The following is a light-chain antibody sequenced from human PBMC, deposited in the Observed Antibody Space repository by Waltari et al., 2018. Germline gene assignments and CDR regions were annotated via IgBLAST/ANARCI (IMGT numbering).Light chain of an antibody. CDR1: QRISSY. V-gene: IGKV1-39*01. CDR3: QQSYSTPRT. J-gene: IGKJ1*01. CDR2: AAS. Sequence: DIQMTQSPSSLSASVRYRVTLTCRASQRISSYLNWYQQKPGKAPKLLIYAASRLQSGVPSRFSGSGSGTDFTLTISSLQPEDFATYYCQQSYSTPRTFGQGTKVEIK.